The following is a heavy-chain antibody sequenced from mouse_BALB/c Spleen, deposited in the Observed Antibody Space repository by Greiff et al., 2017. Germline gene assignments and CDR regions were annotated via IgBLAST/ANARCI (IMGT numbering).Heavy chain of an antibody. CDR2: ISSGSSTI. CDR3: ARRGAFYGYGYAMDY. D-gene: IGHD1-2*01. V-gene: IGHV5-17*02. Sequence: EVKLMESGGGLVQPGGSRKLSCAASGFTFSSFGMHWVRQAPEKGLEWVAYISSGSSTIYYADTVKGRFTISRDNPKNTLFLQMTSLRSEDTAMYYCARRGAFYGYGYAMDYWGQGTSVTVSS. J-gene: IGHJ4*01. CDR1: GFTFSSFG.